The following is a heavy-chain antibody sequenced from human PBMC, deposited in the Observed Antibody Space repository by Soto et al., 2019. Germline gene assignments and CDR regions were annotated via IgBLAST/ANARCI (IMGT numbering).Heavy chain of an antibody. Sequence: GGSLRLSCAASGFTFDDYTMHWVRQAPGKGLEWVSLISWDGGSTYYADSVKGRFTISRDNSKNSLYLQMNSLRTEDTALYYCAKDSNYDSSGYYYYYYGMDVWGQGTTVTVSS. J-gene: IGHJ6*02. CDR3: AKDSNYDSSGYYYYYYGMDV. CDR1: GFTFDDYT. CDR2: ISWDGGST. D-gene: IGHD3-22*01. V-gene: IGHV3-43*01.